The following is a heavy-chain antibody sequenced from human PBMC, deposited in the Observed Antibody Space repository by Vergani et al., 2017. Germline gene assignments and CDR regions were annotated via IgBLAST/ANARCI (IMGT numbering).Heavy chain of an antibody. V-gene: IGHV1-18*01. J-gene: IGHJ5*02. CDR2: ISAYNGNT. CDR1: GYTFTSYG. CDR3: AREGRGIVVTTNWFDP. D-gene: IGHD2-21*01. Sequence: QVQLVQPGAEVKKPGASVKVSCKASGYTFTSYGISWVRQAPGQGLEWMGWISAYNGNTNYAQKLQGRVTMTTDTSTSTAYMELSRLRSDDTAVYYCAREGRGIVVTTNWFDPWGQGTLVTVSS.